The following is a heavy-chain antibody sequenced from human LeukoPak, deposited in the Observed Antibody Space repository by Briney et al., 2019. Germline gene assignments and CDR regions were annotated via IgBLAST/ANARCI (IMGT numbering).Heavy chain of an antibody. V-gene: IGHV1-2*02. D-gene: IGHD6-13*01. Sequence: ASVKVSCKASGYTFTDYYMHWVRQAPGQGLEWMGWINPNSGDTNYAEKFQVGVTMTRDTSISTGYMELSRLSSDDAALYYCAKGIAAADTWPTDPDYPDYWGQGTLVTVSS. CDR2: INPNSGDT. CDR1: GYTFTDYY. J-gene: IGHJ4*02. CDR3: AKGIAAADTWPTDPDYPDY.